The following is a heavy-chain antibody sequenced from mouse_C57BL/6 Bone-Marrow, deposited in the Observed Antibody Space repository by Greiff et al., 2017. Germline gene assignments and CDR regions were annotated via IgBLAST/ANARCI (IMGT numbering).Heavy chain of an antibody. CDR3: AREYYGSLDY. Sequence: EVKLMESGGGLVKPGGSLKLSCAASGFTFSDYGMHWVRQAPEKGLEWVAYISSGSSTIYYADTVKGRFTISRDNAKNTLFLQMTSLRSEETAMYYCAREYYGSLDYWGQGTTLTVSS. J-gene: IGHJ2*01. CDR1: GFTFSDYG. V-gene: IGHV5-17*01. CDR2: ISSGSSTI. D-gene: IGHD1-1*01.